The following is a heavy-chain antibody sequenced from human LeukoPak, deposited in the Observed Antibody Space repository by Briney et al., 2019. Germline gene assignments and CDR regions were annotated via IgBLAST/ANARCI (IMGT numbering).Heavy chain of an antibody. V-gene: IGHV4-34*01. Sequence: SETLSLTCAVYGGSFSGYYRSWIRQPPGKGLEWIGEINHSGSTNYNPSLKSRVTISVDTAKNQFSLKLSSVTAADTAVYYCARRRYDFWSGRPTFMDVWGKGNTVTVSP. CDR1: GGSFSGYY. J-gene: IGHJ6*04. CDR2: INHSGST. CDR3: ARRRYDFWSGRPTFMDV. D-gene: IGHD3-3*01.